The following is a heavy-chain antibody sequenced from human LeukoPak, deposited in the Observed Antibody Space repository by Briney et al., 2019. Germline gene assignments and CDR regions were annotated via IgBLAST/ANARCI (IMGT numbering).Heavy chain of an antibody. CDR1: GASISSSSYY. CDR3: ARGSRELLDYYYYMDV. D-gene: IGHD1-26*01. Sequence: SETLSLTCTVSGASISSSSYYWGWIRQPPGKGLEWIGSIYYSGSTYYNPSLKSRVTISVDTSKNQFSLKLSSVTAADTAVYYCARGSRELLDYYYYMDVWGKGTTVTVSS. CDR2: IYYSGST. V-gene: IGHV4-39*07. J-gene: IGHJ6*03.